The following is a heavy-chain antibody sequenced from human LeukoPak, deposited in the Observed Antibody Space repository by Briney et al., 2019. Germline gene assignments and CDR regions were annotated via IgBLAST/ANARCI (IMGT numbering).Heavy chain of an antibody. CDR1: GYTFTSYG. D-gene: IGHD1-1*01. CDR3: ARDPFDWNDDYYYGMDV. CDR2: ISAYNGKT. J-gene: IGHJ6*02. V-gene: IGHV1-18*01. Sequence: ASVKVSCKASGYTFTSYGISWVRQAPGQGLEWMGWISAYNGKTNYAQKLQGRVTMTTDTSTSTAYMELRSLRSNDTAVYYWARDPFDWNDDYYYGMDVWGQGTTVTVSS.